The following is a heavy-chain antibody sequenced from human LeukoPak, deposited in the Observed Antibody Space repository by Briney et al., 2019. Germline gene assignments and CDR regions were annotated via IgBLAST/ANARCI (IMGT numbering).Heavy chain of an antibody. V-gene: IGHV3-23*01. CDR1: GFTFSIYG. Sequence: GGTLRLSCAASGFTFSIYGLTWVRQAPGKGLEGFSTINSGGGTYYADSVKGRFTISRDNSKNTLDLQMNSLRAEDTAVYYCAKDHGDWGQGTLVTVSS. J-gene: IGHJ4*02. CDR2: INSGGGT. D-gene: IGHD3-16*01. CDR3: AKDHGD.